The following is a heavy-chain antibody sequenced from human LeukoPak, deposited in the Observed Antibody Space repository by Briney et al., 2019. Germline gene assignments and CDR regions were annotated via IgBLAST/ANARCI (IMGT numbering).Heavy chain of an antibody. Sequence: SETLSLTCTVSGGSISSGSYYWRWIRQPAGKGLDWIGRIYNSGSTNYNPSLKSRATISLDTSKNQFFLKLNSVTSADTAVYYCASQTTVIPSDYRGQGTLVTVSS. CDR1: GGSISSGSYY. V-gene: IGHV4-61*02. CDR3: ASQTTVIPSDY. D-gene: IGHD4-17*01. J-gene: IGHJ4*02. CDR2: IYNSGST.